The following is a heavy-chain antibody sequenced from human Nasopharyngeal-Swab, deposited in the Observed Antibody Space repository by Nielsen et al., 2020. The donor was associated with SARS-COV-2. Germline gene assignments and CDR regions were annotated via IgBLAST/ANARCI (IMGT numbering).Heavy chain of an antibody. CDR2: ISSSGSTI. J-gene: IGHJ6*02. V-gene: IGHV3-48*03. CDR3: ARDEGARVLWFGELSTYYYYGMDV. Sequence: PGKGLEWVSYISSSGSTIYYADSVKGRFTISRDNAKNSPYLQMNSLRAEDMAVYYCARDEGARVLWFGELSTYYYYGMDVWGQGTTVTVSS. D-gene: IGHD3-10*01.